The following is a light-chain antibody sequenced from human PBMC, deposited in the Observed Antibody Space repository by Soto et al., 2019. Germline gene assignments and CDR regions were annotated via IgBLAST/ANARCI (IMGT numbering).Light chain of an antibody. CDR3: SSYAGTYTWV. V-gene: IGLV2-11*01. J-gene: IGLJ3*02. CDR1: SSDVGAYDY. Sequence: QSVLTQPRSVSGSPGQSVTISCTGTSSDVGAYDYVSWYRQDPGKAPKLMIYYVNKRPSGVPDHFSGAKSGNTASLTISGLQAEDEADYYCSSYAGTYTWVFGGGTKLTVL. CDR2: YVN.